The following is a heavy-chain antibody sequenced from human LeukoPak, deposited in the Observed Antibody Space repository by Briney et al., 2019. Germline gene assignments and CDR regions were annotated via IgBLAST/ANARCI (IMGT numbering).Heavy chain of an antibody. CDR1: GYTFTSYA. D-gene: IGHD1-26*01. CDR2: INAGNGNT. CDR3: ARESKWELGEIDY. Sequence: ASVKVSCKASGYTFTSYAMHWVRQAPGQRLEWMGWINAGNGNTKYSQKFQGRVTITRDTSASTAYMELSSLRSEDTAVYYCARESKWELGEIDYWGQGTLVTVSS. V-gene: IGHV1-3*01. J-gene: IGHJ4*02.